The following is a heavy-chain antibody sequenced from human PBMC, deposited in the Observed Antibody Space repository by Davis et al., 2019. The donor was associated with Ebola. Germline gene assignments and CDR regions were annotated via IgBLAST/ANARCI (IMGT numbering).Heavy chain of an antibody. D-gene: IGHD6-13*01. V-gene: IGHV3-30*02. CDR3: ARGPSTGNSFSY. CDR2: VRSHGSDD. CDR1: GFTYNIFD. Sequence: GESLKIPCAASGFTYNIFDMHWARQAPGGGLEWVAFVRSHGSDDHYADSVKGRFTISRDNAKNSLYLQMNSLRAEDTAVYYCARGPSTGNSFSYWGQGTLVTVSS. J-gene: IGHJ4*02.